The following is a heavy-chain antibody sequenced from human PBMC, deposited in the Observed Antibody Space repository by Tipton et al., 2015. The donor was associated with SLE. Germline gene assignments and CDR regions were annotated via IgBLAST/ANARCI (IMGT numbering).Heavy chain of an antibody. V-gene: IGHV4-34*01. D-gene: IGHD2-15*01. J-gene: IGHJ4*02. Sequence: TLSLTCAVYGGSFSGYYWSWIRQPPGKGLEWIGEINHSGSTNYNPSLKSRVTISVDTSKNQLSLKLSSVTAADTAVYYCARVGCSGGSCYSEDYWGQGTLVTVSS. CDR1: GGSFSGYY. CDR2: INHSGST. CDR3: ARVGCSGGSCYSEDY.